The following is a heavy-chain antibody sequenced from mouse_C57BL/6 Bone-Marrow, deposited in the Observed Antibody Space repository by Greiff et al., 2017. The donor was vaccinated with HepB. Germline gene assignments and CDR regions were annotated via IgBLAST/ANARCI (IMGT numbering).Heavy chain of an antibody. Sequence: QVQLQQPGTELVKPGASVKLSCKASGYTFTSYWMHWVKQRPGQGLEWIGYINPSSGYTKYNQKFKDKATLTADKSSSTAYMQLSSLTYEDSAVYYCARGPITTVFDYWGQGTTLTVSS. J-gene: IGHJ2*01. CDR2: INPSSGYT. V-gene: IGHV1-7*01. D-gene: IGHD1-1*01. CDR1: GYTFTSYW. CDR3: ARGPITTVFDY.